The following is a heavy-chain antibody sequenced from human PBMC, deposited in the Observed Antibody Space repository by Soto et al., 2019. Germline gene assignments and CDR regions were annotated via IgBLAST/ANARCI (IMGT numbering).Heavy chain of an antibody. V-gene: IGHV3-23*01. CDR1: GFTFSSYA. Sequence: PGGSLRLSCAASGFTFSSYAMSWVRQAPGKGLEWVSAISGSGGSTYYADSVKGRFTISRDNSKNTLYLQMNSLRAEDTAVYYCAKPFALYYYDSSGYYPQAYYYYGMDVWGQGTTVTVSS. D-gene: IGHD3-22*01. CDR3: AKPFALYYYDSSGYYPQAYYYYGMDV. CDR2: ISGSGGST. J-gene: IGHJ6*02.